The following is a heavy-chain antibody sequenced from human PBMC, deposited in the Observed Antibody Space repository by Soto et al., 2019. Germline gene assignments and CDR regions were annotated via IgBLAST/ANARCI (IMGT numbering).Heavy chain of an antibody. CDR3: ARGWTTVSTGVDR. J-gene: IGHJ5*02. CDR1: GGSISSGDYY. Sequence: QVQLQASGPGLVKPSQTLSLTCTVSGGSISSGDYYWSWIRQPPGKGLEWIGYIYYSGSTYYNPFFRSRFTISVDTSKNQFSLRLSSVTAADTAVYYCARGWTTVSTGVDRWGQGTLVTVSS. V-gene: IGHV4-30-4*01. CDR2: IYYSGST. D-gene: IGHD4-4*01.